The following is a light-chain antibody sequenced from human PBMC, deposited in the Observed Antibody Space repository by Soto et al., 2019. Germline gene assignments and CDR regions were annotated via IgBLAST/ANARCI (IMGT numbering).Light chain of an antibody. J-gene: IGKJ1*01. CDR2: GAS. V-gene: IGKV3-15*01. CDR3: QQYNKWPRM. CDR1: QSLSSN. Sequence: EIVMTQSPATLSVSPGERATLSCRASQSLSSNLAWYQQKPGQVPRLLIYGASTRATGIPARFSGSGSGTEFTLTISSLQSEDFAVYYCQQYNKWPRMFGQGTKVEIK.